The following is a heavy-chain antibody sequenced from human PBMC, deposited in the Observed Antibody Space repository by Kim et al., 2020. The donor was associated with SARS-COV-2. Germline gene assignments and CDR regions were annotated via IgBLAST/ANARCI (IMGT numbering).Heavy chain of an antibody. CDR2: IRYDGSNT. J-gene: IGHJ3*01. CDR3: RKDWGAFDT. Sequence: GGSLRLSCAASEFVFSNYAMHWVRQAPGKGLEWVAVIRYDGSNTSYSDSVKARLPISRDNSTNTLYWQMNALRAEDTPVIYFRKDWGAFDTGGQGTMVT. V-gene: IGHV3-30*02. CDR1: EFVFSNYA. D-gene: IGHD3-16*01.